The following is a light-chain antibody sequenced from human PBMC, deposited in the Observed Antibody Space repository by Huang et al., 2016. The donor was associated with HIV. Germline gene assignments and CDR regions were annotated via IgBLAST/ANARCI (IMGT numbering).Light chain of an antibody. J-gene: IGKJ2*01. Sequence: EIVLTQSPSTLSLSPGERATLSCRASQSVRINYLAWYQQKPGQTPRLLSYGASSGATGIPDRFSGSGSGRDFTLTISRLEPEDFAVYYCQQYGSSPTFGQGTKLEIK. CDR3: QQYGSSPT. V-gene: IGKV3-20*01. CDR2: GAS. CDR1: QSVRINY.